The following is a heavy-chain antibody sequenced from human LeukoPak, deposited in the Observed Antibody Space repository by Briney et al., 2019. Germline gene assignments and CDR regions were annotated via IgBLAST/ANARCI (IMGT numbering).Heavy chain of an antibody. CDR1: EFVVSSNY. CDR3: ARAPGYCSGGSCYDY. Sequence: GGSLRLSCAASEFVVSSNYMNWVRQAPGKGLEWVSVVYSGDSRKYADSVKGRFTISRDNSRNTVYLQMKSLRADDTALYYCARAPGYCSGGSCYDYWGQGTLVTVSS. CDR2: VYSGDSR. J-gene: IGHJ4*02. V-gene: IGHV3-66*01. D-gene: IGHD2-15*01.